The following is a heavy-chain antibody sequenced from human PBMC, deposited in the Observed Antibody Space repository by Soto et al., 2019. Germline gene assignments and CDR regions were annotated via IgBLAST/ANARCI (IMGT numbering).Heavy chain of an antibody. CDR3: AREQPAVEVNFCDY. D-gene: IGHD6-13*01. CDR1: GYTFTSHA. J-gene: IGHJ4*02. V-gene: IGHV1-3*01. Sequence: QVQLVQSGAEVKKPGASVKISCKASGYTFTSHALHWVRQAPGQRLEWMGWINPGNGQAEYSQKFQGSVTITRDTSASTAYMELSTLTSEDTAVYFCAREQPAVEVNFCDYWGQGTLVTVS. CDR2: INPGNGQA.